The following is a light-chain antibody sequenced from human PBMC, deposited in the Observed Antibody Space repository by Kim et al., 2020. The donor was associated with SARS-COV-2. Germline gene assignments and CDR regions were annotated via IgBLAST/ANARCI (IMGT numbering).Light chain of an antibody. Sequence: QRALISCPGTRSNIGHNAVSWYQQVPGTAPKILIYGNNQRPSGVPDRFSGSKSGTSASLAISGLQSEDEADYYCGVWDDSLSGQWVFGGGTQLTVL. CDR2: GNN. CDR1: RSNIGHNA. V-gene: IGLV1-44*01. J-gene: IGLJ3*02. CDR3: GVWDDSLSGQWV.